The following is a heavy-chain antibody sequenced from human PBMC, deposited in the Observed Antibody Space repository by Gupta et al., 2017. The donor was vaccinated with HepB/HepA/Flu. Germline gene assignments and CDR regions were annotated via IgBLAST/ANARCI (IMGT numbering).Heavy chain of an antibody. J-gene: IGHJ3*01. Sequence: EVQLFEGGGQLVQPGGSLRLSCAASGFTFRYHAMSWVRQAPGKGLEWVSGIGASTQHTHDADFVEGRFMISFDNSKGSPYLAMKRLLAEETAVEYGAYDMGGLPETVNLECGGQGTMVTVSS. V-gene: IGHV3-23*01. CDR1: GFTFRYHA. CDR2: IGASTQHT. D-gene: IGHD3-16*01. CDR3: AYDMGGLPETVNLEC.